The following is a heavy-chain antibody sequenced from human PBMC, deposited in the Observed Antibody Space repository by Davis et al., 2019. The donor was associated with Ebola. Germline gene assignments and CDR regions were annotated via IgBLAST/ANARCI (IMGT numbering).Heavy chain of an antibody. V-gene: IGHV3-23*01. Sequence: GGSLRLSCAASEFTFSGYAMSWVRQAPGKGLEWVSAISGSGGSTYYAGSVKGRFTISRDNSRNTLYLQMNSLRAEDTAVYYCAKGGGTSSSDFRRTWGQGTLVTVSS. J-gene: IGHJ5*02. D-gene: IGHD6-6*01. CDR3: AKGGGTSSSDFRRT. CDR1: EFTFSGYA. CDR2: ISGSGGST.